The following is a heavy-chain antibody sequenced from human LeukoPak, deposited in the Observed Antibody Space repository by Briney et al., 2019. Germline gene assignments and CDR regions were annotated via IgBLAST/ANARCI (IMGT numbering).Heavy chain of an antibody. Sequence: GSLRLSCAASGFTFSLYWMHWVRQTPGKGLVWVSRLNSDGSITTYADSVKGRFTISRDNAKNTLYLQMNSLRAEDTALYYCVREYCGGDCYTDFWGQGTLVTVSS. D-gene: IGHD2-21*02. CDR1: GFTFSLYW. CDR2: LNSDGSIT. V-gene: IGHV3-74*01. J-gene: IGHJ4*02. CDR3: VREYCGGDCYTDF.